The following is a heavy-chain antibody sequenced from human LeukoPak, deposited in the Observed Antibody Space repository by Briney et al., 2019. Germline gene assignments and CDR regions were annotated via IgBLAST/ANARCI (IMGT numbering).Heavy chain of an antibody. D-gene: IGHD3-10*01. J-gene: IGHJ4*02. Sequence: GGSLRLSCAASGFTFSSYGMHWVRQAPGKGLEWVSGINWTGGSTGYADSVKGRFTISRDNAKNSLYLQMNSLRAEDTAVYYCAKDLNYYGSGSYYGGDYWGQGTLVTVSS. CDR1: GFTFSSYG. CDR3: AKDLNYYGSGSYYGGDY. V-gene: IGHV3-20*04. CDR2: INWTGGST.